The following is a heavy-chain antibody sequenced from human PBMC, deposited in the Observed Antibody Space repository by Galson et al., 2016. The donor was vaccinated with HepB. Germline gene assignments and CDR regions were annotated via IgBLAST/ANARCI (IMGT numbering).Heavy chain of an antibody. CDR2: IWYDGVKK. Sequence: SLRLSCAPSGFTFSPYVMHWVRQAPGKGLEWVALIWYDGVKKSYADSVKGRFTISRDNSKNTLFLDMNSLRAEDTAVYYCAKVSCGSECFYNMDVWGQGTTVTVSS. J-gene: IGHJ6*02. D-gene: IGHD2/OR15-2a*01. V-gene: IGHV3-33*06. CDR1: GFTFSPYV. CDR3: AKVSCGSECFYNMDV.